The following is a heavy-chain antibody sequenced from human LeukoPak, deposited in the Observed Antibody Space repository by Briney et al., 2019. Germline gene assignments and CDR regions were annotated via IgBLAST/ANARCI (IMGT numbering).Heavy chain of an antibody. CDR2: INPNSGGT. Sequence: ASVKVSCKASGYTFTGYYMHWVRQAPGQGLEWMGWINPNSGGTNYAQKFQGRVTMTRDTSISTAYMELSRLRSDDTAVYYCARDGDGYNLWNYYYYYMDVWGKGTTVTVSS. J-gene: IGHJ6*03. V-gene: IGHV1-2*02. CDR1: GYTFTGYY. D-gene: IGHD5-24*01. CDR3: ARDGDGYNLWNYYYYYMDV.